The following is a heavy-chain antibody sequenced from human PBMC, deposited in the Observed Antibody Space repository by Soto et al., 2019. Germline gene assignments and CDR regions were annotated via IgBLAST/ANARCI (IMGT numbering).Heavy chain of an antibody. D-gene: IGHD3-16*01. CDR2: ISGSGGRT. J-gene: IGHJ3*02. CDR1: GFPFSSYA. V-gene: IGHV3-23*01. CDR3: AKGGYYSLFDI. Sequence: GASVRLSCVASGFPFSSYAMSWVRQTPGKGLEWVSGISGSGGRTYYADSVKGRFTISRDNSNNTLSLQMHILRVEDTAVYFCAKGGYYSLFDIWGQGTMVTVSS.